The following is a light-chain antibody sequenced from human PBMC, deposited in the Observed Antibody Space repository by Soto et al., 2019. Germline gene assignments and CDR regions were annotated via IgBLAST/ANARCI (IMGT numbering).Light chain of an antibody. J-gene: IGKJ2*01. CDR2: AAS. CDR3: LQDYIYPRT. V-gene: IGKV1-6*01. Sequence: AIQMTQSPSSLSASVGDRVTITCRASQGIGNDLGWYQQKPGKAPKLLTYAASSLQSGVPSRFSGSGSGTDFTLTISSLQPEDFATYFCLQDYIYPRTFGQGTKLEIK. CDR1: QGIGND.